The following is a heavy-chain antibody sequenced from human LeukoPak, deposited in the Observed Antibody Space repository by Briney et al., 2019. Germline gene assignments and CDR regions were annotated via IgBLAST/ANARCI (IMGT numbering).Heavy chain of an antibody. D-gene: IGHD3-16*01. Sequence: PSETLSLTCAVYGGSFSGYYWGWIRQPPGKGLEWIGSIYYSGSTYYNPSLKSRVTISVDTSKNQFSLKLGSVTAADTAVYYCAREIKLQALGNWFDPWGQGTLVTVSS. V-gene: IGHV4-34*01. J-gene: IGHJ5*02. CDR1: GGSFSGYY. CDR3: AREIKLQALGNWFDP. CDR2: IYYSGST.